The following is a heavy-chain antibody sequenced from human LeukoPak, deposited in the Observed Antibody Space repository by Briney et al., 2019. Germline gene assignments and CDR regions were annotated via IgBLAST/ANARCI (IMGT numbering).Heavy chain of an antibody. J-gene: IGHJ4*02. Sequence: GGALRLSRAASGFTVSSNYMSWVRQAPGKGLEWVSVFYVGGSRYYAVSVKGRFNISRDNAKNSLYLQMNSLRAEDTAVYYCAREVHIDYWGQGSLVTVSS. CDR2: FYVGGSR. V-gene: IGHV3-66*01. CDR3: AREVHIDY. CDR1: GFTVSSNY.